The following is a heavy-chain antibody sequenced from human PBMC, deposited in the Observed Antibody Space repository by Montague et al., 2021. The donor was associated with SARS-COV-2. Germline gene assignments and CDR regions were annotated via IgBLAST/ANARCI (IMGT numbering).Heavy chain of an antibody. CDR2: VDYSGXT. Sequence: SETLSLTCTVTGGPISGSSDYWGWIRQSPGKGLDWFASVDYSGXTXYXXSLKRRLTISVDTSKNQFSLKLNSVTAADTALYYCARREYSYGWGDWGQGTLVTVSS. J-gene: IGHJ4*02. V-gene: IGHV4-39*01. CDR3: ARREYSYGWGD. D-gene: IGHD5-18*01. CDR1: GGPISGSSDY.